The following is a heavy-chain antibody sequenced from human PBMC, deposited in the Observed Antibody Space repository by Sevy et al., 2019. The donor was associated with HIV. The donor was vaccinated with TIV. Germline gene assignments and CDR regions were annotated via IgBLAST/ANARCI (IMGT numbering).Heavy chain of an antibody. CDR1: GGSIGHYY. V-gene: IGHV4-59*01. CDR3: VRQGGLVDYGMDV. J-gene: IGHJ6*02. Sequence: SETLSLTCTVSGGSIGHYYWSWIRQPPGKGLEWIAYVYYTGRTNYNPSLKGRVTIALDTPKNQFSLSLSSLTAADTAVYYCVRQGGLVDYGMDVWGQGTTVTVSS. D-gene: IGHD1-26*01. CDR2: VYYTGRT.